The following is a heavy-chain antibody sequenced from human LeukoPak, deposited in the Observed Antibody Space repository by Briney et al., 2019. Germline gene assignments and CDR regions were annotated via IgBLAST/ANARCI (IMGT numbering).Heavy chain of an antibody. D-gene: IGHD6-13*01. CDR1: GYTFTSYD. CDR3: AKDGIAAAFDY. V-gene: IGHV1-8*03. J-gene: IGHJ4*02. Sequence: GASVKVSCKASGYTFTSYDINWVRQATGQGLEWMGWMNPNSGNTGYAQKFQGRVTITRNTSISTAYMELSSLRSEDTAVYYCAKDGIAAAFDYWGQGTLVTVSS. CDR2: MNPNSGNT.